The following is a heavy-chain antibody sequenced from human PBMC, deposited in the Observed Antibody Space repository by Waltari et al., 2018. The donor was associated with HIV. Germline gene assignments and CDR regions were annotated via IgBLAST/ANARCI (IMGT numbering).Heavy chain of an antibody. CDR1: GGSISSSSYY. J-gene: IGHJ5*02. Sequence: QLQLQESGPGLVKPSETLSLTCTVSGGSISSSSYYWGWIRQPPGKGLEWIGSIYYSGSTYYNPSLKSRVTISVDTSKNQFSLKLSSVTAADTAVYYCARRLTTVTTSYWFDPWGQGTLVTVSS. CDR3: ARRLTTVTTSYWFDP. V-gene: IGHV4-39*01. CDR2: IYYSGST. D-gene: IGHD4-17*01.